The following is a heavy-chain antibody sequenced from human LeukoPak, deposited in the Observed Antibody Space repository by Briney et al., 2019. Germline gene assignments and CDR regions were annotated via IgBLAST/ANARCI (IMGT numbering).Heavy chain of an antibody. CDR1: GFTFSSYS. J-gene: IGHJ5*02. D-gene: IGHD3-9*01. V-gene: IGHV3-21*01. Sequence: GGSLRLSCAASGFTFSSYSMNWVRQAPGKGLEWVSSISSSSSYIYYADSVKGRFTISRDNAKNSLYLQMNSLRAEDTAAYYCAIERWGYFDWSNWFDPWGQGTLVTVSS. CDR3: AIERWGYFDWSNWFDP. CDR2: ISSSSSYI.